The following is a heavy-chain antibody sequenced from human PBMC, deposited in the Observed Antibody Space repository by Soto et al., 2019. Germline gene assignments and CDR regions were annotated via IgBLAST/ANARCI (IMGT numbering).Heavy chain of an antibody. CDR3: ARGSSSYYDYGMDV. V-gene: IGHV4-59*04. CDR1: GCSISSYY. Sequence: KTSETLSLTCPVSGCSISSYYWSWIRQPPGKALEWIGNIYDSGSTSYNPSLKSRVTMSVDTSKNQFSPRLTSVTAADTAVYFCARGSSSYYDYGMDVWGQGTTVTVSS. D-gene: IGHD6-6*01. J-gene: IGHJ6*02. CDR2: IYDSGST.